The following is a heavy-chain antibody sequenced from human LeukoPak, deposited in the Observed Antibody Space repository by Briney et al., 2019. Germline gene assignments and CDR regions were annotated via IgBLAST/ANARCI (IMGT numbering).Heavy chain of an antibody. Sequence: GGSLRLSCAASGFTFDDYGISWVRQAPGKGLEWVSGINWNGGSTGYADSVKGRFTISRDNAKNSLYLQMNSLRAEDTALYHRAGEYDFWSGYFPYYYYYYMDVWGKGTTVTVSS. D-gene: IGHD3-3*01. CDR3: AGEYDFWSGYFPYYYYYYMDV. CDR2: INWNGGST. CDR1: GFTFDDYG. V-gene: IGHV3-20*01. J-gene: IGHJ6*03.